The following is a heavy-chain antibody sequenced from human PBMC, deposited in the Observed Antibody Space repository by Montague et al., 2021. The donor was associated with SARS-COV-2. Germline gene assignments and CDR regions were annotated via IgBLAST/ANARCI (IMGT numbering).Heavy chain of an antibody. CDR1: GGSMRRYY. CDR2: IYDSGGA. D-gene: IGHD3-3*01. CDR3: ARRGTGNYEILDY. Sequence: SETLFLTCTISGGSMRRYYWTWIRQLPGEELEWIGSIYDSGGARYNPSLKSRVSISVDASKNQFSLRVTSVTAADTAVYFCARRGTGNYEILDYWGQGILVAVSS. V-gene: IGHV4-59*01. J-gene: IGHJ4*02.